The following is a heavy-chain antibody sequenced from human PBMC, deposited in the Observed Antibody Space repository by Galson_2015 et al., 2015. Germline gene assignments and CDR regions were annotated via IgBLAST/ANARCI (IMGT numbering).Heavy chain of an antibody. Sequence: SVKVSCKASGYSLTMYTMHWVRQAPGQRLEWMGCINAGNGNTKYSQKFQGRITITRDTSASTAYMELSSLRSEDTAVYYCARDLSRTPFWFDYWGQGTLVTVSS. V-gene: IGHV1-3*01. CDR3: ARDLSRTPFWFDY. D-gene: IGHD2-15*01. J-gene: IGHJ5*01. CDR1: GYSLTMYT. CDR2: INAGNGNT.